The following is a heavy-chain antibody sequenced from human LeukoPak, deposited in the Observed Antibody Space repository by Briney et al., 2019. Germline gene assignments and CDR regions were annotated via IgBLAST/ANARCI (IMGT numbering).Heavy chain of an antibody. CDR1: GFTFSNYW. CDR3: ARGYYDSSGYYLIDY. D-gene: IGHD3-22*01. CDR2: INSDGRST. V-gene: IGHV3-74*01. J-gene: IGHJ4*02. Sequence: VGSLRLSCAASGFTFSNYWMHWVRQAPGKGLVWVSRINSDGRSTSYADSVKGRFTISRDNAKNTLYLQMNSLRAEDTAVYYCARGYYDSSGYYLIDYWGQGTLVTVSS.